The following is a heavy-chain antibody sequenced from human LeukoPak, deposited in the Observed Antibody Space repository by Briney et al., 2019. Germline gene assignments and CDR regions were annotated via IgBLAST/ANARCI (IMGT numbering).Heavy chain of an antibody. Sequence: GGSLRLSCAASGFTFSSYSMDWVRQAPGKGLEWVSSISSSSSYIYYAGSVKGRFTISRDNAKNSLYLQMNSLRAEDTAVYYCARALQLAPADAFDIWGQGTMVTVSS. CDR1: GFTFSSYS. V-gene: IGHV3-21*01. CDR3: ARALQLAPADAFDI. CDR2: ISSSSSYI. J-gene: IGHJ3*02. D-gene: IGHD5-18*01.